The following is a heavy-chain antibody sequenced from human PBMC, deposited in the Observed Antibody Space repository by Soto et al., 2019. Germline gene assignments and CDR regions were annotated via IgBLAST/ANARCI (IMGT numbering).Heavy chain of an antibody. D-gene: IGHD1-26*01. J-gene: IGHJ3*02. Sequence: GESLKISCKGSGYSFTSYWIGWVRQMPGKGLEWMGIIYPGDSDTRYSPSSQGQVTISADKSISTAYLQWSSLKASDTAMYYCARPTSGELRGGAFDIWGQGTMVTV. V-gene: IGHV5-51*01. CDR2: IYPGDSDT. CDR3: ARPTSGELRGGAFDI. CDR1: GYSFTSYW.